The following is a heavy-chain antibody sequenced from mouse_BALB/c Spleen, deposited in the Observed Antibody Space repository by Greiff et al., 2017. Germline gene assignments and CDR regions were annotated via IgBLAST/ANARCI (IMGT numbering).Heavy chain of an antibody. D-gene: IGHD2-14*01. Sequence: QVQLQQSGPDLVAPSQSLSITCTVSGFSLTSYGVHWVRQPPGKGLEWLVVIWSDGSTTYNSALKSRLSISKDNSKSQVFLKMNSLQTDDTAMYYCARHRYDGAYAMDYWGQGTSVTVSS. V-gene: IGHV2-6-2*01. CDR1: GFSLTSYG. CDR3: ARHRYDGAYAMDY. J-gene: IGHJ4*01. CDR2: IWSDGST.